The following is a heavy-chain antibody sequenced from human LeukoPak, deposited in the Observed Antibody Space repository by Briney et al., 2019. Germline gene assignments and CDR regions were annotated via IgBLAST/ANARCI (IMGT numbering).Heavy chain of an antibody. Sequence: GGSLRLSCAASGFTFSSYSMNWVRQAPGKGLEWVSSISSSSSYIYYADSVKGRFTISRDNAKNSLYLQMNSLRAEDTAVYYCARDDCSGGSCYSGAFDYWGRGTLVTVSS. J-gene: IGHJ4*02. D-gene: IGHD2-15*01. V-gene: IGHV3-21*01. CDR3: ARDDCSGGSCYSGAFDY. CDR1: GFTFSSYS. CDR2: ISSSSSYI.